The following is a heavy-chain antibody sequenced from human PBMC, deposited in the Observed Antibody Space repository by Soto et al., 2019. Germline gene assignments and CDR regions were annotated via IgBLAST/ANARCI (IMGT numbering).Heavy chain of an antibody. D-gene: IGHD6-13*01. CDR3: ARATPAGSADF. Sequence: QVQLQESGPGLVKPSQTLSLTCTVSGGSNIRDGYYCSWIRQHPGKGLEWIAYISYTGSSYSNPSLKRRVTISADTSKNQFSLRLTSVTAADTAVYFCARATPAGSADFWGQGTLVTVSS. J-gene: IGHJ4*02. CDR2: ISYTGSS. V-gene: IGHV4-31*03. CDR1: GGSNIRDGYY.